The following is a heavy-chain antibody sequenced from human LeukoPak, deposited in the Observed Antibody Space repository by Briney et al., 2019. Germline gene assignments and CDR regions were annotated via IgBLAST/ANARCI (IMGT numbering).Heavy chain of an antibody. CDR1: GFTFSSYG. CDR2: IRYDGSNK. V-gene: IGHV3-30*02. Sequence: GGSLRLSCAASGFTFSSYGMHWVRQAPGKGLEWVAFIRYDGSNKYYADSVKGRFTISRDNSKNTLYLQMNSLRAEDTAMYYCARIRLRCSGTTCPQFDYWGQGTLVTVSS. J-gene: IGHJ4*02. D-gene: IGHD2-2*01. CDR3: ARIRLRCSGTTCPQFDY.